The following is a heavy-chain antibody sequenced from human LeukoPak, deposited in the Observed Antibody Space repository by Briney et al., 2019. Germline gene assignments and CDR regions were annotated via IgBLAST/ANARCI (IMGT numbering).Heavy chain of an antibody. CDR1: GFTFSSYA. V-gene: IGHV3-23*01. J-gene: IGHJ2*01. Sequence: GGSLRLSCAASGFTFSSYAMNWVRQAPGKGLEWVSTITGSDDSTYYADSVKGRFTISRDNSKNTLYLHMNSLRSEDTAVYYCARGGFDPHFDLWGRGTLVTVSS. D-gene: IGHD3-9*01. CDR3: ARGGFDPHFDL. CDR2: ITGSDDST.